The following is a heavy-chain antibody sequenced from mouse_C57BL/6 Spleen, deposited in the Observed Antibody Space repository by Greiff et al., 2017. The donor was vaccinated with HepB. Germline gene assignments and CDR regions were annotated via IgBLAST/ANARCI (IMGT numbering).Heavy chain of an antibody. CDR3: ARQYYYGSSYYAMDY. V-gene: IGHV5-12*01. CDR1: GFTFSDYY. D-gene: IGHD1-1*01. Sequence: EVKLVESGGGLVQPGGSLKLSCAASGFTFSDYYMYWVRQTPEKRLEWVAYISNGGGSTYYPDTVKGRFTISRDNAKNTLYLQMSRLKSEDTAMYYCARQYYYGSSYYAMDYWGQGTSVTVSS. CDR2: ISNGGGST. J-gene: IGHJ4*01.